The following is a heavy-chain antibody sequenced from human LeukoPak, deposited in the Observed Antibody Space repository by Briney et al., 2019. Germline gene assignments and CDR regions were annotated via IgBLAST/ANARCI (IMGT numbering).Heavy chain of an antibody. Sequence: PGGSLRLSCAASGFTFSSYSMNSVRQAPGKGLEWVSSISSSSSYIYYADSVKGRLTISRDNAKNSLYLQMNSLRAEDTAVYYCARGGIAAAGTFDYWGQGTLVTVSS. CDR1: GFTFSSYS. D-gene: IGHD6-13*01. V-gene: IGHV3-21*01. CDR3: ARGGIAAAGTFDY. J-gene: IGHJ4*02. CDR2: ISSSSSYI.